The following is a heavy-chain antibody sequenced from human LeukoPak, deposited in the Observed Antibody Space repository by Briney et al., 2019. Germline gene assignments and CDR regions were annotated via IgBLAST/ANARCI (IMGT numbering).Heavy chain of an antibody. CDR3: AQYSGYDFYY. V-gene: IGHV4-30-4*01. CDR1: GGSISSGDYY. CDR2: IYYSGKN. J-gene: IGHJ4*02. D-gene: IGHD5-12*01. Sequence: SQTLSLTCTVSGGSISSGDYYWSWIHQPPGEGLGWIGYIYYSGKNYYNPSLKSRVTISVDTSKNQFSLKLSSVTAADTAVYYCAQYSGYDFYYWGQGTLVTVSS.